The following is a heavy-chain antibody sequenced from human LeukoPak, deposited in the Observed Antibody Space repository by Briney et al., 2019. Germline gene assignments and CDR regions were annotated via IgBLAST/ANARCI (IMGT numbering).Heavy chain of an antibody. CDR3: AKSGGYGLIDY. Sequence: SETLSLTCTVSGASISGSGYYWGWIRQPPGKGLEWIGSIYSSGSTYYNASLQSQVTISIETSKNQISLRLNSVTAADTAMYYCAKSGGYGLIDYWGQGTLVTVSS. CDR2: IYSSGST. J-gene: IGHJ4*02. V-gene: IGHV4-39*01. D-gene: IGHD1-26*01. CDR1: GASISGSGYY.